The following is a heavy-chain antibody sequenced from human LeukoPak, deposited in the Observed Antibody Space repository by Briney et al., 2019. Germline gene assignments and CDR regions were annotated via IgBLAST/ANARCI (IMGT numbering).Heavy chain of an antibody. CDR1: GFTFSSYG. J-gene: IGHJ6*02. V-gene: IGHV3-30*18. CDR2: ISYDGSNK. Sequence: GRSLRLSCAASGFTFSSYGMHWVRQAPGKGLEWVAVISYDGSNKYYADSVKGRFTISRDNSKNTLYLQMNSLRAEDTAVYYCAKGVRDYYYYYGMDVWGQGTTVTVSS. CDR3: AKGVRDYYYYYGMDV.